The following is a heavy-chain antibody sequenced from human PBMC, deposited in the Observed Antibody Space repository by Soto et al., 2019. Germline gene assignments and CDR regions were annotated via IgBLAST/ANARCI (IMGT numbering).Heavy chain of an antibody. D-gene: IGHD1-1*01. CDR3: TREFERWLQLFPVRHFDY. Sequence: PGGSLRLSCTASGFTFGDYAMSWFRQAPGKGLEWVGFIRSKAYGGTTEYAASVKGRFTISRDDSKSIAYLQMNSLKTEDTAVYYCTREFERWLQLFPVRHFDYWRLRTLVTVS. V-gene: IGHV3-49*03. J-gene: IGHJ4*02. CDR1: GFTFGDYA. CDR2: IRSKAYGGTT.